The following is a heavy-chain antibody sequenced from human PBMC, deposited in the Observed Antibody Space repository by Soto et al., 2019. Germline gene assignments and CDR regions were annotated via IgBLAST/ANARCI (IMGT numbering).Heavy chain of an antibody. J-gene: IGHJ5*02. CDR2: IYHSEST. V-gene: IGHV4-30-2*01. CDR1: GGAISRGGYS. CDR3: ARVLSP. Sequence: QLQLQESGSGLVKPSQTLSLTCAVSGGAISRGGYSWSWIRQPPGKGLELIGYIYHSESTYYNPSIKSRVSISVDMYKNQFSLKLTSVTAADTGVYYCARVLSPWGQGTLVTVS.